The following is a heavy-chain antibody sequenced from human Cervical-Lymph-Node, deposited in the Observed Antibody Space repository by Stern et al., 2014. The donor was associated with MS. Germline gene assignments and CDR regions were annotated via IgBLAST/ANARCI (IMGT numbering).Heavy chain of an antibody. CDR2: IYPHDSDT. J-gene: IGHJ4*02. D-gene: IGHD3-16*01. Sequence: VQLVQSGAEVKKPGESLKISCQGSGYKFNNYWIGWVRQMPGKGLEWMGLIYPHDSDTRYSPSFQGQVTIPADKSINTAYLHWSDLKASDTAVDYCARPGGVDARGDTQFQFDYWGQGTPVTVSS. CDR1: GYKFNNYW. V-gene: IGHV5-51*03. CDR3: ARPGGVDARGDTQFQFDY.